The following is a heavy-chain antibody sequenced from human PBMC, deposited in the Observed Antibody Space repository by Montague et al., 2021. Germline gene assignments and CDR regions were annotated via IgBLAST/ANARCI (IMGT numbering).Heavy chain of an antibody. V-gene: IGHV6-1*01. Sequence: CAISGDSVSNNIAAWNWIRESPSRGLEWLGRTYYRSTWYTDYAVXVKGRIAINPDTSKNQFSLQLNSVTPEDTAVYYCAREGVGDLLFSFDSWGQGTLVTVSS. J-gene: IGHJ4*02. CDR1: GDSVSNNIAA. CDR2: TYYRSTWYT. D-gene: IGHD3-10*01. CDR3: AREGVGDLLFSFDS.